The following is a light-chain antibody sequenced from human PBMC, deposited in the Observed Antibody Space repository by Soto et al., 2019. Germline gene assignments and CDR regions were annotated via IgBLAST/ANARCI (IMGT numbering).Light chain of an antibody. CDR3: QQYNSFPLT. CDR2: KAS. CDR1: QFMSVW. Sequence: DIQMTQSPSTLSASVGDRVTITCRASQFMSVWLAWYQQKPGTAPKLLIYKASSLESGVPTRFSGSGSGTEFTLTISSLQPDDSATYSCQQYNSFPLTFGPGTKVDIK. J-gene: IGKJ3*01. V-gene: IGKV1-5*03.